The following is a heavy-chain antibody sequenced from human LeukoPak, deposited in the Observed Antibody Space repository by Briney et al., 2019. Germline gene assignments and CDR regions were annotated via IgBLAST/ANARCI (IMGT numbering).Heavy chain of an antibody. CDR1: GFMFSSYW. D-gene: IGHD6-13*01. J-gene: IGHJ5*02. V-gene: IGHV3-7*04. CDR2: IKQDGSEK. CDR3: ARDLATAGKFDP. Sequence: GGSLRLSCAASGFMFSSYWMNWVRQAPGKGLEWVANIKQDGSEKYYVDSVKGRFTISRDNAKNSLYLLMNSLRGEDTAVYYCARDLATAGKFDPWGQGTLVTVSS.